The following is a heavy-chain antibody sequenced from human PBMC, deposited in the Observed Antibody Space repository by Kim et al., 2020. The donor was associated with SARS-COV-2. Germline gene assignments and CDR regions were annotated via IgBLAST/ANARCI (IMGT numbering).Heavy chain of an antibody. CDR2: INPNSGGT. CDR3: ARDPRITIFGVVTLNWFDP. D-gene: IGHD3-3*01. J-gene: IGHJ5*02. Sequence: ASVKVSCKASGYTFTGYYMHWVRQAPGQGLEWMGRINPNSGGTNYAQKFQGRVTMTRDTSISTAYMELSRLRSDDTAVYYCARDPRITIFGVVTLNWFDPWGQGTLVTVSS. V-gene: IGHV1-2*06. CDR1: GYTFTGYY.